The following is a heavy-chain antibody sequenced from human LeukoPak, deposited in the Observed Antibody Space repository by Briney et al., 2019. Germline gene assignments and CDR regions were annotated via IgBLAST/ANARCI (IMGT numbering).Heavy chain of an antibody. CDR1: GGSFSGYY. D-gene: IGHD2-2*01. Sequence: PSETLSLTCAVSGGSFSGYYWTWIRQPPGKGLEWTGEINHSGSANYNPSLMSRVTISLDTSKNHFSLNLSSVTAADTAVYYCARVAKVVPAAWNAFDIWGQGTMVTISS. V-gene: IGHV4-34*01. CDR3: ARVAKVVPAAWNAFDI. J-gene: IGHJ3*02. CDR2: INHSGSA.